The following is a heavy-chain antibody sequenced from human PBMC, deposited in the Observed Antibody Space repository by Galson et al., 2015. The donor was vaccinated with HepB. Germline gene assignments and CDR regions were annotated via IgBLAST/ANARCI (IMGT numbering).Heavy chain of an antibody. CDR1: GYTFTGNY. V-gene: IGHV1-2*02. CDR3: ARDGDGYNAYYFHY. J-gene: IGHJ4*02. Sequence: SVKVSCKASGYTFTGNYMHWVRQAPGQGLEWMGWINPNSGATKSAQKFQGRVSMTRDTSISTAYMELSSLGPDDTAVYYCARDGDGYNAYYFHYWGQGIQVTVSS. D-gene: IGHD5-24*01. CDR2: INPNSGAT.